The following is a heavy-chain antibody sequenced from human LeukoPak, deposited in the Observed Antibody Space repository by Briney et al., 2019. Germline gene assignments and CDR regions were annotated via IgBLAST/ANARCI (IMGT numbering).Heavy chain of an antibody. D-gene: IGHD1-26*01. J-gene: IGHJ5*02. V-gene: IGHV4-59*08. CDR3: AIRAIYSGGYSNWFDP. CDR1: GGSLSCNY. CDR2: IYYSGST. Sequence: PSETLSLTCTVSGGSLSCNYRSWIPQPPGKGLEWIAFIYYSGSTNYNPSLKSRASISVDTSKNLCSLRPSSVTAADTAVYYCAIRAIYSGGYSNWFDPWGLGTLVTVSS.